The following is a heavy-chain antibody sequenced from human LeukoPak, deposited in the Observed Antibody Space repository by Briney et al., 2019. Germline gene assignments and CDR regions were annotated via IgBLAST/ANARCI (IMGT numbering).Heavy chain of an antibody. Sequence: GGSLRLSCAASGFTFSSYSMNWVRQTPGKGLEWVSSISSSSSYIYYADSVKGRFTISRDNAKNSLYLQMNSLRAEDTAVYYCARTLQLLPYYYYGMDVWGQGTTVTVSS. V-gene: IGHV3-21*01. CDR2: ISSSSSYI. D-gene: IGHD2-2*01. CDR3: ARTLQLLPYYYYGMDV. J-gene: IGHJ6*01. CDR1: GFTFSSYS.